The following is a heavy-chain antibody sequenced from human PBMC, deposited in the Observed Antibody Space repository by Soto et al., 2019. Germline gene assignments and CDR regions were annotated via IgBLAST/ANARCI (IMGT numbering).Heavy chain of an antibody. Sequence: ASVKVSCKASGYTFTGYYMHWVRQAPGQGLEWMGWINPNSGGTNYAQKFQGWVTMTRDTSISTAYMELSRLRSDDTAVYYCARAPYCSGGSCYLLDYGMDVWGQGTTVT. J-gene: IGHJ6*01. D-gene: IGHD2-15*01. V-gene: IGHV1-2*04. CDR1: GYTFTGYY. CDR2: INPNSGGT. CDR3: ARAPYCSGGSCYLLDYGMDV.